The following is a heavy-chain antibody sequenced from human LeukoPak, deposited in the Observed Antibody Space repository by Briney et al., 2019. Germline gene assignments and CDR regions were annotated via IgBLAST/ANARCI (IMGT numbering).Heavy chain of an antibody. CDR3: AREDVDTASYFDY. J-gene: IGHJ4*02. Sequence: SETLSHTCAVYGGSFSGYYWSWIRQPPGKGLEWIGEINHSGSTNYNPSLKSRVTMSVDTSKNQFSLKLSSVTAADTAVYYCAREDVDTASYFDYWGQGTLVTVSS. V-gene: IGHV4-34*01. CDR1: GGSFSGYY. D-gene: IGHD5-18*01. CDR2: INHSGST.